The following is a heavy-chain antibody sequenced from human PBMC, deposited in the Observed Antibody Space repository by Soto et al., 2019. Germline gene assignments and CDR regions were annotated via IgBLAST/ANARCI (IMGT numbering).Heavy chain of an antibody. CDR2: INACNGNT. Sequence: ASVKVSCKASGYTFTSYGISWVRQAPGQRLEWMGWINACNGNTNYSQKFQGRVTITRDTSASTAYMELSSLRSEDTAVYYCAGDPVGATGPTMADAFDIWGQGTMVTVSS. J-gene: IGHJ3*02. CDR1: GYTFTSYG. CDR3: AGDPVGATGPTMADAFDI. D-gene: IGHD1-26*01. V-gene: IGHV1-18*01.